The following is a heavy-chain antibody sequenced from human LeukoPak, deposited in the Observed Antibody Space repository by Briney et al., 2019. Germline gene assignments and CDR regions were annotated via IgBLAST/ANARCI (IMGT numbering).Heavy chain of an antibody. CDR2: LYYSGST. CDR3: ARGADFWSGYRHYYYYYMDV. Sequence: SETLSLTCIVSGGSISSSTSYWGWIRQPPGKGLEWIGTLYYSGSTGYNPSLKSRVTISVDTSKNQFSLKLSSVTAADTAVYVCARGADFWSGYRHYYYYYMDVWGKGTTVTVSS. J-gene: IGHJ6*03. D-gene: IGHD3-3*01. CDR1: GGSISSSTSY. V-gene: IGHV4-39*07.